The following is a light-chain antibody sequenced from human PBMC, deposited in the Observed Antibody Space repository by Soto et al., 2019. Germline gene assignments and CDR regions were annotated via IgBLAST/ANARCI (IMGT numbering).Light chain of an antibody. Sequence: DIQMTQSPSTLSASVGDRVTITCRASQSISNRLAWYQQKPGKAPKVLIYDASSLESGVPSRFSGSGSATEFILTISSLQPEDFATYYCQQLNFFPINVGQGTRRESK. CDR2: DAS. CDR1: QSISNR. CDR3: QQLNFFPIN. J-gene: IGKJ5*01. V-gene: IGKV1-5*01.